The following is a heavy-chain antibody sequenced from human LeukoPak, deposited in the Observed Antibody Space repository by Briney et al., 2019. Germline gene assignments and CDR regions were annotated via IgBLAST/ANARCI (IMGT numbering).Heavy chain of an antibody. CDR2: IYYSGST. D-gene: IGHD4-17*01. Sequence: SQTLSLTCTVSGGSISSGGYYWSWIRQHPGKGLEWIGYIYYSGSTYYNPSLKSRVTISVDTSKNQFSLKLSSVTAADTAVYYCARGVEAYYGDFHDYWGQGTLATVSS. CDR1: GGSISSGGYY. CDR3: ARGVEAYYGDFHDY. J-gene: IGHJ4*02. V-gene: IGHV4-31*03.